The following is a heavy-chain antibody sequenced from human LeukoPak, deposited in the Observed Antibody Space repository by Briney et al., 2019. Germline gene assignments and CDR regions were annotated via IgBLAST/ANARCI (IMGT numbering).Heavy chain of an antibody. D-gene: IGHD6-13*01. CDR3: ARLGLQQLVPYFDY. J-gene: IGHJ4*02. CDR1: GYSLTSYW. V-gene: IGHV5-51*01. CDR2: IYPGDSDT. Sequence: PGEALEISFQGSGYSLTSYWIGWVRQAPGKGLEWIGIIYPGDSDTRYSPSFQGQVSISADKSISTAYLQWSSLKTSDTAMYYCARLGLQQLVPYFDYWGQGTLVTVSS.